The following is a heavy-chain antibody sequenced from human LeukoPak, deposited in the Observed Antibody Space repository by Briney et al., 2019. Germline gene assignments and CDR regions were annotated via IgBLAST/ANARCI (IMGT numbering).Heavy chain of an antibody. Sequence: GGSLRLSCAASGFTFTSYSMNWVRQAPGKGLEWVSTISGGGGSTYYADAVKGRFTISRDNSKNTLFLQMNSLRVEDTALYYCARAGYCGGNCYSWAGIFVDLWGQGTLVTVSS. J-gene: IGHJ5*02. CDR2: ISGGGGST. D-gene: IGHD2-21*01. V-gene: IGHV3-23*01. CDR1: GFTFTSYS. CDR3: ARAGYCGGNCYSWAGIFVDL.